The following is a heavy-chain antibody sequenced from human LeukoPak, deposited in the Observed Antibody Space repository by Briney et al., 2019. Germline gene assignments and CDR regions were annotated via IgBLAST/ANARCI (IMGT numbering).Heavy chain of an antibody. Sequence: SETLSLTCTVSGGSISSGSYYWSWIRQPAGKGLEWIGRIYTSGSTNYNPSLKSRATISVDTSKNQFSLKLSSVTAADTAVYYCARSHTMVRGVYYYYYYYMDVWGKGTTVTISS. D-gene: IGHD3-10*01. CDR2: IYTSGST. CDR1: GGSISSGSYY. V-gene: IGHV4-61*02. J-gene: IGHJ6*03. CDR3: ARSHTMVRGVYYYYYYYMDV.